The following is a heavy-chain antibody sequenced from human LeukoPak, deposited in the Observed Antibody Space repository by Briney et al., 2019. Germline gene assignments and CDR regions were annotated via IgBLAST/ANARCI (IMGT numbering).Heavy chain of an antibody. J-gene: IGHJ5*01. CDR2: IYHSGST. V-gene: IGHV4-39*07. Sequence: KSSETLSLTCTVSGGSISSGSYYWGWIRQPPGKGLEWIGTIYHSGSTYYNPSLKSRVTVSVDTSKNQFSLRLTSVTAADTAVYYCARLSGIYCDRGSCFDYFDSWGQGTLVTVSS. CDR1: GGSISSGSYY. D-gene: IGHD2-15*01. CDR3: ARLSGIYCDRGSCFDYFDS.